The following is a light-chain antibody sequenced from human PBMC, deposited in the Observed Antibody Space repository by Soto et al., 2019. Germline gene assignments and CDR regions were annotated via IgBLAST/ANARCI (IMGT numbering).Light chain of an antibody. Sequence: EIVLTQSPATLSVSLGERATLSCRASQSVSSNLAWYQQKPGQAPRLLIYGASIRATGIPARFSGSGSGTEFTLTISSLQSEDFAVYYCHQYHNWPLTFGGGTKVDIK. J-gene: IGKJ4*01. CDR1: QSVSSN. CDR2: GAS. CDR3: HQYHNWPLT. V-gene: IGKV3-15*01.